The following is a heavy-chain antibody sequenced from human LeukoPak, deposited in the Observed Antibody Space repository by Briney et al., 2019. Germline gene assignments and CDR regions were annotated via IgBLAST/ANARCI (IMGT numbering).Heavy chain of an antibody. D-gene: IGHD6-13*01. J-gene: IGHJ4*02. CDR1: GGSISSGDYY. CDR2: IYYSGST. V-gene: IGHV4-30-4*01. Sequence: SQTLSLTCTISGGSISSGDYYWSWIRQPPGKGLEWIGYIYYSGSTYYNPSLKSRVTISVDTSKNQFSLKLSSVTAADTAVYYCARSGLAAENFDYWGQGTLVTVSS. CDR3: ARSGLAAENFDY.